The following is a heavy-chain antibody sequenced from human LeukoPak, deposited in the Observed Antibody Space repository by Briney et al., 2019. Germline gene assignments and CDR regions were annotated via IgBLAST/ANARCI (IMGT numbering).Heavy chain of an antibody. Sequence: GGSLRLSCAASGFTFSSYAMSWVRQAPGKGLEWVSAISGSSGSTYYADSVKGRFTISRDNSKNTLYLQMNSLRAEDTAVYYCAKSPMTTIYYGMDVWGQGTTVTVSS. CDR2: ISGSSGST. J-gene: IGHJ6*02. CDR3: AKSPMTTIYYGMDV. CDR1: GFTFSSYA. D-gene: IGHD2-21*02. V-gene: IGHV3-23*01.